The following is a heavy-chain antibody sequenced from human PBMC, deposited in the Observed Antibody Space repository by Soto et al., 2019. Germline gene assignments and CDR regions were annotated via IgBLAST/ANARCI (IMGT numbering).Heavy chain of an antibody. D-gene: IGHD1-1*01. J-gene: IGHJ4*02. CDR3: VSRGISAFDH. Sequence: QVQVVESGGGVVQPGGSLRLSCVASGFTFSTYAMHWVRQAPGKGPDWVAFISSDGSNEYYADSVKGRFTISRDNSKKTLYLQMNSLRPEDTAVYCCVSRGISAFDHWGQGTLVTVSS. CDR1: GFTFSTYA. CDR2: ISSDGSNE. V-gene: IGHV3-30-3*01.